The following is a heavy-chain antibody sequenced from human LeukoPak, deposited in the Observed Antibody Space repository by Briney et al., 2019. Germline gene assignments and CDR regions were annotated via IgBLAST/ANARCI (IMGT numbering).Heavy chain of an antibody. CDR3: ARDSSSWYFDY. D-gene: IGHD6-13*01. CDR1: GFTFSSYA. J-gene: IGHJ4*02. CDR2: ISYDGSNK. V-gene: IGHV3-30-3*01. Sequence: GGSLRLSCAASGFTFSSYAMHWVRQAPGKGLEWVAVISYDGSNKYYADSVKGRFTISRDNSKNTLYLQMDSLRAEDTAVYYCARDSSSWYFDYWGQGTLVTVSS.